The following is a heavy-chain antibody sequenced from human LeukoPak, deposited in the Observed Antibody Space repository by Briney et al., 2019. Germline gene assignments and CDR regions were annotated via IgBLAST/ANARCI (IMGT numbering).Heavy chain of an antibody. CDR2: IYYSGST. Sequence: SETLSLTCTVSGGSISSGGYYWSWIRQHPGKGLEWIRYIYYSGSTYYNPSLKSRVTISVDTSKNQFSLKLSSVTAADTAVYYCARVPKKTGTLDYWGQGTLVTVSS. J-gene: IGHJ4*02. V-gene: IGHV4-31*03. D-gene: IGHD1-7*01. CDR1: GGSISSGGYY. CDR3: ARVPKKTGTLDY.